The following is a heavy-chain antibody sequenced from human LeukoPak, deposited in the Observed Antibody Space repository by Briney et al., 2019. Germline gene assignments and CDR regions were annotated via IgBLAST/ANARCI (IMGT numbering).Heavy chain of an antibody. Sequence: GGSLRLSCAASGFTFSSYNMNWVRQAPGKGLEWVSSITSGSSYRFYADSVKGRFTISRDNAKNSLYLQMNSLRAEDTAVYYCARDRRAAYYGSGSAFAFDIWGQGTMVTVSS. CDR2: ITSGSSYR. V-gene: IGHV3-21*01. D-gene: IGHD3-10*01. CDR3: ARDRRAAYYGSGSAFAFDI. J-gene: IGHJ3*02. CDR1: GFTFSSYN.